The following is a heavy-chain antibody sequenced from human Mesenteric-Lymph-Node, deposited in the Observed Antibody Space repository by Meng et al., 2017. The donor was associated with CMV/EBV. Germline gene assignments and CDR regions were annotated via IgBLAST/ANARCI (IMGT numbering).Heavy chain of an antibody. CDR3: ARESDYTNYFDY. CDR2: ISDTGSTS. J-gene: IGHJ4*02. CDR1: GFTFSSYG. Sequence: ETLSLTCAASGFTFSSYGMSWVRQAPGKGLEWVSGISDTGSTSYYPDSVKGRFTISRDNSKNTLYLQMNSLRAEDTAVYYCARESDYTNYFDYWGQGALVTVSS. V-gene: IGHV3-23*01. D-gene: IGHD4-11*01.